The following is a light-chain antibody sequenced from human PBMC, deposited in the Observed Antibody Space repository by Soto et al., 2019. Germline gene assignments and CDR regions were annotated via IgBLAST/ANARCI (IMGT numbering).Light chain of an antibody. J-gene: IGKJ2*01. CDR2: KIS. CDR1: QSLVHGDGNTY. CDR3: MQATQFPGT. V-gene: IGKV2-24*01. Sequence: DIVMTQTPLSSPVTLGQPAAISCRSSQSLVHGDGNTYLSWLQPRPGQPPRLLIYKISKRSSGAPDRFSGSGAGTDFTLKISKVEAEDVGVYYCMQATQFPGTFGQGTRLEIK.